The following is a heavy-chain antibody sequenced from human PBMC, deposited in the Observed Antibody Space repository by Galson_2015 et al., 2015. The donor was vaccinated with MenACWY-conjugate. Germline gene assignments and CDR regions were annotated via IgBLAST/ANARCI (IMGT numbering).Heavy chain of an antibody. CDR1: GFTFSNYA. V-gene: IGHV3-23*01. CDR3: AKDARRYCSAGSCYSEPFDY. Sequence: SVRVSCAASGFTFSNYAMSWVRQAPGKGLEWVSGISASGGTTYYADSVQGRFTITRDTSKNTLYLQMNSLRAEDTAVYYCAKDARRYCSAGSCYSEPFDYWGQGTLVTVSS. D-gene: IGHD2-15*01. CDR2: ISASGGTT. J-gene: IGHJ4*02.